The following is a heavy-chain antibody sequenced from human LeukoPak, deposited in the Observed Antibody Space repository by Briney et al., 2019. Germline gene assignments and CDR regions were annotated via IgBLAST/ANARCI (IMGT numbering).Heavy chain of an antibody. J-gene: IGHJ3*02. CDR1: GGTFSSYA. CDR2: IIPIFGTA. Sequence: SVKVSCKASGGTFSSYAISWVRQAPGQGLEWMGSIIPIFGTANYAQKFQGRVTITTDESTSTAYMELSSLRPEDTAVYYCASYYDSSGYYYIAFDIWGQGTMVTVSS. V-gene: IGHV1-69*05. D-gene: IGHD3-22*01. CDR3: ASYYDSSGYYYIAFDI.